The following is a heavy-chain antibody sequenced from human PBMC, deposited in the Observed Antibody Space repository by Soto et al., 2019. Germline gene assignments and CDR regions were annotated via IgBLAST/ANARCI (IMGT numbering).Heavy chain of an antibody. J-gene: IGHJ4*02. CDR2: INPSGGST. V-gene: IGHV1-46*01. CDR1: GYTFTSYY. D-gene: IGHD3-22*01. Sequence: ASVKVSCKASGYTFTSYYMHWVRQAPGHGLEWMGIINPSGGSTSYAQKFQGRVTMTRDTSTSTVYMELSSLRSEDTAVYYCARDHPPYYYDSSGPSYYFDYWGQGTLVTVSS. CDR3: ARDHPPYYYDSSGPSYYFDY.